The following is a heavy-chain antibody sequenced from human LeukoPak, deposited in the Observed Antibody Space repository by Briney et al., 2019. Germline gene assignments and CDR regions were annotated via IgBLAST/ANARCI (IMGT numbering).Heavy chain of an antibody. CDR1: GGTFSSYT. V-gene: IGHV1-69*02. D-gene: IGHD5-18*01. J-gene: IGHJ3*02. Sequence: SVKVSCKASGGTFSSYTIIWVRQAPGQGLEWMGRIIPILGIANYAQKFQGRVTITTDESTSTAYMELSSLRSEDTAVYYCARIRWTAMVTYAFDIWGQGTMVTVSS. CDR3: ARIRWTAMVTYAFDI. CDR2: IIPILGIA.